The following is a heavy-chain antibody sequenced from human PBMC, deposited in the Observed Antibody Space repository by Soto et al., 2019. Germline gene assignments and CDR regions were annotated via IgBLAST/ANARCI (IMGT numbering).Heavy chain of an antibody. CDR3: ARLGTGPYYYYYYYMVV. CDR1: GYTFTSYG. CDR2: ISAYNGNT. J-gene: IGHJ6*03. V-gene: IGHV1-18*01. Sequence: GASVKVSCKASGYTFTSYGISWVRQAPGQGLEWMGWISAYNGNTNYAQKLQGRVTMTTDTSTSTAYMELRSLRSDDTAVYYCARLGTGPYYYYYYYMVVWGKGTTVTVSS. D-gene: IGHD3-16*01.